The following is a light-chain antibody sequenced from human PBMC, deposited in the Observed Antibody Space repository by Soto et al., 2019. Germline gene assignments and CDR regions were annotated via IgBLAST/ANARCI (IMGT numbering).Light chain of an antibody. CDR2: GAS. CDR3: QQYNTWPPFT. CDR1: QSVSSN. Sequence: EIVMSQXPGTLSVSPGERAILACRASQSVSSNLAWYQQKPGQTPRLLIYGASTRATGIPARFSGSGSGTEFTLTITSLQSEDFAVYYCQQYNTWPPFTFGPGTKVDIK. J-gene: IGKJ3*01. V-gene: IGKV3-15*01.